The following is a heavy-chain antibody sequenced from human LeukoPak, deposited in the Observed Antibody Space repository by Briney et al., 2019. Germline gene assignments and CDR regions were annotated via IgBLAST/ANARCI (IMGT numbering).Heavy chain of an antibody. CDR2: ISFSGSTI. J-gene: IGHJ4*02. Sequence: PGGSLRLSCAASGVTFSSYEMNWVRQAPGKGLGWVSYISFSGSTIYYADSVKGRFTISRDNAKNSLYLQMNGLRAEDTALYYCAKDASYGSGDYYFDYWRQGTLVTVSS. V-gene: IGHV3-48*03. CDR3: AKDASYGSGDYYFDY. D-gene: IGHD3-10*01. CDR1: GVTFSSYE.